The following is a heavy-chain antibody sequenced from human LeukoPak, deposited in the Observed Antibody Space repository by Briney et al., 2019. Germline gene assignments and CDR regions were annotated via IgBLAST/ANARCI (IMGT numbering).Heavy chain of an antibody. CDR1: EFTFSSYS. D-gene: IGHD6-13*01. J-gene: IGHJ6*02. CDR3: ARDQGEQQLEPYYYYGMDV. CDR2: ISYDGSNK. V-gene: IGHV3-30*03. Sequence: GGSLSLSCAASEFTFSSYSMNWVRQAPGKGLEWVAVISYDGSNKYYADSVKGRFTISRDNSKNTLYLQMNSLRAEDTAVYYCARDQGEQQLEPYYYYGMDVWGQGTTVTVSS.